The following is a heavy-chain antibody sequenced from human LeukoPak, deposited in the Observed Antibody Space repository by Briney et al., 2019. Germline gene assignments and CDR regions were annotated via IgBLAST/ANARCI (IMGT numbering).Heavy chain of an antibody. CDR3: ARDNLGDTAMADNWFDP. J-gene: IGHJ5*02. CDR1: AGTFSSYS. V-gene: IGHV1-69*13. D-gene: IGHD5-18*01. CDR2: IIPIFGTA. Sequence: AAPVKISCYASAGTFSSYSISWVRQAPAQGLEWMGGIIPIFGTANYAQNFQRRVTITADESTSTAYMELSSWRSEDRAVYYCARDNLGDTAMADNWFDPWGQGTLVTVSS.